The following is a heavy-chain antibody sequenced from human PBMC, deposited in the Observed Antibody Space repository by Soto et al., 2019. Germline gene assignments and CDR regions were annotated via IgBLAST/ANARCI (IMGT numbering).Heavy chain of an antibody. Sequence: QLQLQESGPGLVKPSETLSLTCTVSGGSISGSSYYWGWIRQPPGKGLEWIGNIYYSGSTYYNPSHKSRVTISVDTSKNQCSRKLSSVTAADTAVYYCMLVSGWKDFDYWGQGTLVTVSS. CDR3: MLVSGWKDFDY. D-gene: IGHD3-22*01. V-gene: IGHV4-39*01. CDR1: GGSISGSSYY. CDR2: IYYSGST. J-gene: IGHJ4*02.